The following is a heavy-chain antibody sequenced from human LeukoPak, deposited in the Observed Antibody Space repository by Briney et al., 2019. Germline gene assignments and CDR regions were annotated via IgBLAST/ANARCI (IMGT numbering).Heavy chain of an antibody. J-gene: IGHJ4*02. Sequence: GGSLRPSCEASGFTLRVVLTSWVGSAPGQGLGCVDSINQNGSERHSVDSVKGRFTITRDNARNSLFLQMDSLRADDTGVYFCARDGCTSTTCTTLGGFNHWAQGTLVTVSS. V-gene: IGHV3-7*01. D-gene: IGHD1-26*01. CDR3: ARDGCTSTTCTTLGGFNH. CDR2: INQNGSER. CDR1: GFTLRVVL.